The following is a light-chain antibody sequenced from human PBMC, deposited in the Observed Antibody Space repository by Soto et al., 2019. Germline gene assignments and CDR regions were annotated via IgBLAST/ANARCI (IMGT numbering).Light chain of an antibody. J-gene: IGKJ1*01. CDR2: AAS. CDR3: QQSYSTPWT. V-gene: IGKV4-1*01. CDR1: QSVLYSSNHKNF. Sequence: DIVMTQSPDSLAVSLGERATINCKSSQSVLYSSNHKNFLAWYQQKPGKAPKLLIYAASSLQSGVPSRFSGSGSGTDFTLTISSLQPEDFATYYCQQSYSTPWTFGQGTKWIS.